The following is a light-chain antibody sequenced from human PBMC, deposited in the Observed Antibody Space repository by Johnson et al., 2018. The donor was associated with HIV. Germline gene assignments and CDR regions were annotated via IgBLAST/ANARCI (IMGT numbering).Light chain of an antibody. Sequence: QSVLTQPPSVSAAPGQKVTISCSGSSSNIGNNYVSWYQQLPGTAPKLLIYEDTRRPSGIPDRFSGSKSGTSATLGITGLRTGDEADSYCGSWDRSLSAYVFGTRTKVTFL. CDR3: GSWDRSLSAYV. CDR1: SSNIGNNY. CDR2: EDT. V-gene: IGLV1-51*02. J-gene: IGLJ1*01.